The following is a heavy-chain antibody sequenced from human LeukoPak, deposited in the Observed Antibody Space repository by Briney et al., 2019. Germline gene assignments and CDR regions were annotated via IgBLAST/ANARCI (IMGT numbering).Heavy chain of an antibody. J-gene: IGHJ6*03. V-gene: IGHV3-7*01. Sequence: PGGSLRLSCAASGFTFSSYWMSWVRQAPGKGLEWVANIKQDGSEKYYVDSVKGRFTISRDNAKNSLYLQMNSLRAEDTAVYYCARDCSSIEWVYYYYYVDVWGKGTTVTVSS. CDR1: GFTFSSYW. D-gene: IGHD2-2*01. CDR2: IKQDGSEK. CDR3: ARDCSSIEWVYYYYYVDV.